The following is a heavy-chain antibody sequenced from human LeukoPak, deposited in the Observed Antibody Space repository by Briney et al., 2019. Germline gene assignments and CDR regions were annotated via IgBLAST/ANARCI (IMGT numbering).Heavy chain of an antibody. CDR1: GFTFSSYA. D-gene: IGHD6-25*01. CDR3: AKDLSGYVSIFDY. CDR2: ISGSGGST. Sequence: GGSLRLSCAASGFTFSSYAMSWVRQAPGKGLEWVSAISGSGGSTYYADSVKGRFTISRDNFKSTLYLQMNSLRAEDTAVYYCAKDLSGYVSIFDYWGQGTLVTVSS. J-gene: IGHJ4*02. V-gene: IGHV3-23*01.